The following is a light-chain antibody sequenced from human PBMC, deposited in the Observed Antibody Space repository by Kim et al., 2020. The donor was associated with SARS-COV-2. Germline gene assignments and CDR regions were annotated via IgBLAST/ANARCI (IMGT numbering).Light chain of an antibody. V-gene: IGLV1-44*01. Sequence: QSVLTQPPSVSATPGQRVTISCSGSSSYIGFSPVSWYQHLPGTAPKLLIYGNDQRPSGVPDRFSGSKSGTSASLAISGLQSRDEGDYYCATWDDTLSGRVFGGGTQLTVL. CDR2: GND. CDR1: SSYIGFSP. CDR3: ATWDDTLSGRV. J-gene: IGLJ3*02.